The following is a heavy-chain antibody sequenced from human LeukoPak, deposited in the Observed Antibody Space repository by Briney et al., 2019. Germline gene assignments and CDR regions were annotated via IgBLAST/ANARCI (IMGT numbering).Heavy chain of an antibody. Sequence: GRSLRLSCAASGFTFDDYAMHWVRQAPGKGLEWVSGISWNSGSIGYADSVKGRFTISRDNAKTSLYLQMNSLRAEDTALYYCASSWGSAIDFWGQGTLVTVSS. D-gene: IGHD3-16*01. CDR2: ISWNSGSI. CDR3: ASSWGSAIDF. J-gene: IGHJ4*02. CDR1: GFTFDDYA. V-gene: IGHV3-9*01.